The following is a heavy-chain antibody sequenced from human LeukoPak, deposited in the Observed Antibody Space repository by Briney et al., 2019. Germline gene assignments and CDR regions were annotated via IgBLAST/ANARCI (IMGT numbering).Heavy chain of an antibody. Sequence: PSETLSLTCAVYGGSFSGYYWSWIRQPPGKGLEWIGSIYYSGSTYYNPSLKSRVTISVDTSKNQFSLKLSSVTAADTAVYYCARHARITMVRGAVTEQDYWGQGTLVTVSS. CDR1: GGSFSGYY. V-gene: IGHV4-34*01. CDR3: ARHARITMVRGAVTEQDY. J-gene: IGHJ4*02. CDR2: IYYSGST. D-gene: IGHD3-10*01.